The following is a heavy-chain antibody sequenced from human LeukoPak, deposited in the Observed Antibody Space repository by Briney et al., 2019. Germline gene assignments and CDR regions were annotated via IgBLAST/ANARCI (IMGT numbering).Heavy chain of an antibody. J-gene: IGHJ5*02. V-gene: IGHV1-69*05. CDR2: IIPIFGTA. D-gene: IGHD2-15*01. Sequence: SVKVSCKASGGTFSSYAISWVRQAPGQGLEWMGGIIPIFGTANYAQKFQGRVTITTDESTSTAYMELSSLRSEDTAVYYCARAQVDCSGGSCYSDWFDPWGQGTLVTVSS. CDR3: ARAQVDCSGGSCYSDWFDP. CDR1: GGTFSSYA.